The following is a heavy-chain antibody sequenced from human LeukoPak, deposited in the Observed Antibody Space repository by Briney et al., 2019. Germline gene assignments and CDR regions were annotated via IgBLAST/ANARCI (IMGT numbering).Heavy chain of an antibody. CDR2: INPNSGGT. D-gene: IGHD5-18*01. CDR3: ASSGYSYGYYFDY. Sequence: ASVKVSCKASGYTFTGYYMHWMRQAPGQGLEWMGRINPNSGGTNYAQKFQGRVTMTRDTSISTAYMELSRLRSDDTAVYYCASSGYSYGYYFDYWGQGTLVTVSS. J-gene: IGHJ4*02. CDR1: GYTFTGYY. V-gene: IGHV1-2*06.